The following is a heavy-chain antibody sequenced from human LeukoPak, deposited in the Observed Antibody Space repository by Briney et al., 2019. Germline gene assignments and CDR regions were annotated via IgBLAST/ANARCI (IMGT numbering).Heavy chain of an antibody. Sequence: PSETLSLTCAVYGGSFSGYYWSWIRQPPGKGLEWIGEINYSGSTNYNPSLKSRVTISVDTSKNQFSLKLSSVTAADTAVYYCARALVRGSRYNWFDPWGQGTLVTVSS. CDR1: GGSFSGYY. V-gene: IGHV4-34*01. CDR3: ARALVRGSRYNWFDP. CDR2: INYSGST. D-gene: IGHD3-10*01. J-gene: IGHJ5*02.